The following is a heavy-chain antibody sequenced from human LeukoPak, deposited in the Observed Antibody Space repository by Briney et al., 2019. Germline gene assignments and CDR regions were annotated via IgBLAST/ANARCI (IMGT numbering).Heavy chain of an antibody. Sequence: ASVKVSCKVSGYTLTELSMHWVRQAPGKGLEWMGGFDPEDGETNYAQKFQGRVTMTEDTSTDTAYMELSSLRSEDTAVYYCAILSVSSWNDAFDIWGQGTMVTVSS. CDR3: AILSVSSWNDAFDI. D-gene: IGHD1-1*01. V-gene: IGHV1-24*01. CDR1: GYTLTELS. CDR2: FDPEDGET. J-gene: IGHJ3*02.